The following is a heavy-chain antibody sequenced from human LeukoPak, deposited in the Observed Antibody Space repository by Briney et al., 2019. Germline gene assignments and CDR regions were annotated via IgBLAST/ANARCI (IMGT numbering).Heavy chain of an antibody. CDR1: GFNFKSYE. V-gene: IGHV3-7*01. Sequence: QPGGSLRLSCAASGFNFKSYEMNWVRQAPGKGLEWVANIKQDGSEKYYVDSVKGRFTISRDNAKNSLYLQMNSLRAEDTAVYYCAREVTTTWFDPWGQGTLVTVSS. J-gene: IGHJ5*02. CDR2: IKQDGSEK. CDR3: AREVTTTWFDP. D-gene: IGHD1-1*01.